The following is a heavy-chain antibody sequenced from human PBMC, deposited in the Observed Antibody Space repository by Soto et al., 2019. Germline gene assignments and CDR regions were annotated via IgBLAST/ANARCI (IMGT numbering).Heavy chain of an antibody. CDR3: TKNNLNSHLDY. CDR2: ITGGGTT. Sequence: EVQVLDSGGGLVQSGGSLRLSCEASGFTFSNYPMSWVRQAPGKGLEWVSTITGGGTTYYADSVRGRLTLSRDNSKNTLYLQMNSLRVEDTAVYYCTKNNLNSHLDYWGQGTLVTVSS. V-gene: IGHV3-23*01. D-gene: IGHD2-21*01. J-gene: IGHJ4*02. CDR1: GFTFSNYP.